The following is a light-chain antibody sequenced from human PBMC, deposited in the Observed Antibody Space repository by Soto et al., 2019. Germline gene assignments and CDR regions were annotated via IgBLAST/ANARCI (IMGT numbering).Light chain of an antibody. CDR3: QQYHDWPFT. CDR2: HAS. Sequence: EIVMTQSPATLSVSPGEGATLSCRASQSISSNLAWYGQKPGQPPRLFIYHASTRAPGIPARFSGSGSGTEFTLTISSLQSEDFAVYYCQQYHDWPFTFGPGTKVDIK. CDR1: QSISSN. J-gene: IGKJ3*01. V-gene: IGKV3-15*01.